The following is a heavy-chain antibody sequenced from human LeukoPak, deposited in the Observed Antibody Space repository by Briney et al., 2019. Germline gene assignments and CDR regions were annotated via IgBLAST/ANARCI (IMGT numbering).Heavy chain of an antibody. CDR1: GYTFTSYG. V-gene: IGHV1-18*01. D-gene: IGHD5-24*01. CDR2: ISAYNGNT. Sequence: GASVKVSCKASGYTFTSYGISWVRQAPGQGLEWMGWISAYNGNTNYAQKLQGRVTMTTDTSTSTAYMELRSLRSDDTAVYYCARELVEMATYFGLEIDYWGQGTLVTVSS. J-gene: IGHJ4*02. CDR3: ARELVEMATYFGLEIDY.